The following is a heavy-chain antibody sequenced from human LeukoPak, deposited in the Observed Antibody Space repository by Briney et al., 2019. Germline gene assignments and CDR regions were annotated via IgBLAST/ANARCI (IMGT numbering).Heavy chain of an antibody. V-gene: IGHV4-59*08. CDR1: GGSISGYY. Sequence: SETLSLTCTVSGGSISGYYWSWIRQPPGKGLEWIGYIYYSGGTNYNPSLKSRVTISVDTSKNQFSLRLSSVTAADTALYYCARRSTYGFFDYWGQGTLVTVSS. CDR3: ARRSTYGFFDY. CDR2: IYYSGGT. D-gene: IGHD4-17*01. J-gene: IGHJ4*02.